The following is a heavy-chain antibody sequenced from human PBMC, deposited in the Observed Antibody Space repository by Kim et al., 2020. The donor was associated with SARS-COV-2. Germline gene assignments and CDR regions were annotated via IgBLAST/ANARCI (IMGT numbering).Heavy chain of an antibody. CDR1: GGSISSYY. D-gene: IGHD3-22*01. Sequence: SETLSLTCTVSGGSISSYYWSWIRQPPGKGLEWIGYIYYSGSTNYNPSLKSRVTISVDTSKNQFSLKLSSVTAADTAVYYCAGAPITMISAGYFDYWGQGTLVTVSS. V-gene: IGHV4-59*01. CDR2: IYYSGST. CDR3: AGAPITMISAGYFDY. J-gene: IGHJ4*02.